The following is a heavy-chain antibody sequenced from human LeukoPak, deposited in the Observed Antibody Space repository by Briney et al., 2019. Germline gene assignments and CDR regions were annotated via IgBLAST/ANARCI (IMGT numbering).Heavy chain of an antibody. Sequence: ASVKVSCKASGYTFTGYYMHWVRQAPGQGLEWMGVINPRANNTSYAQKFQGRVTMTRDTSTSTVYMELSSLGSEDTAVYYCTRNIDSSGYPFDYWGQGTLVTVSS. CDR1: GYTFTGYY. CDR2: INPRANNT. J-gene: IGHJ4*02. D-gene: IGHD3-22*01. CDR3: TRNIDSSGYPFDY. V-gene: IGHV1-46*01.